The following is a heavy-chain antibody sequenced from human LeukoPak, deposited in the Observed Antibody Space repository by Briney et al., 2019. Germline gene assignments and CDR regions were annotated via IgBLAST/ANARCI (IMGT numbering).Heavy chain of an antibody. D-gene: IGHD6-13*01. CDR1: GGSISSGSYY. CDR3: ARGGVAVVGNAPSSGFDY. Sequence: SETLSLTCTVSGGSISSGSYYWSWIRQPAGKGLEWIGRIYTSGSTNYNPSLKSRVTISVDTSKNQFSLKLSSVTAADTAVYYCARGGVAVVGNAPSSGFDYWGQGTLVTVSS. CDR2: IYTSGST. V-gene: IGHV4-61*02. J-gene: IGHJ4*02.